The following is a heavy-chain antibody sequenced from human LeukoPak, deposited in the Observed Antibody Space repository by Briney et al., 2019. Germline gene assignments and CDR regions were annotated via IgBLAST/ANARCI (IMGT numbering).Heavy chain of an antibody. CDR2: IYTSGST. CDR3: ARILNSGSPIHYYYYMDV. V-gene: IGHV4-4*07. Sequence: PSETLSLTCTVSGGSISSYYWSWIRQPAGKGLEWIGRIYTSGSTNYNPSLKSRVTMSVDTSKNQFSLKLSSVTAADTAVYYCARILNSGSPIHYYYYMDVWGKGTTVTVSS. CDR1: GGSISSYY. J-gene: IGHJ6*03. D-gene: IGHD1-26*01.